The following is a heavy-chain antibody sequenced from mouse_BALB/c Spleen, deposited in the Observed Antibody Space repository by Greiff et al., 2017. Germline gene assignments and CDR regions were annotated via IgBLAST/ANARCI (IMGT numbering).Heavy chain of an antibody. J-gene: IGHJ1*01. V-gene: IGHV1-4*01. CDR1: GYTFTSYT. CDR2: INPSSGYT. Sequence: VKLVESGAELARPGASVKMSCKASGYTFTSYTMHWVKQRPGQGLEWIGYINPSSGYTNYNQKFKDKATLTADKSSSTAYMQLSSLTSEDSAVYYCARRGVYYGGYFDVWGAGTTVTVSS. CDR3: ARRGVYYGGYFDV. D-gene: IGHD2-1*01.